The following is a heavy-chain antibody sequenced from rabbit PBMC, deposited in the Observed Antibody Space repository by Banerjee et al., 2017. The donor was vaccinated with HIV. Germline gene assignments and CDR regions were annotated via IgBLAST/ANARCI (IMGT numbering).Heavy chain of an antibody. CDR1: GFDFSSNA. Sequence: QQQLEESGGGLVKPEGSLTLTCKASGFDFSSNAMCWVRQAPGKGPEWIACIGAGSTYYATWAKGRFTISKTSSTTVTLQMTSLTAADTATYFCARDPSVDDYGDSLYYFDLWGPGTLVTVS. CDR2: IGAGST. J-gene: IGHJ4*01. V-gene: IGHV1S45*01. CDR3: ARDPSVDDYGDSLYYFDL. D-gene: IGHD2-1*01.